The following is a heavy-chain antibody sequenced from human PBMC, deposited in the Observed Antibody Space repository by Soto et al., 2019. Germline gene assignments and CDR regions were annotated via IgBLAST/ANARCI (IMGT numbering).Heavy chain of an antibody. D-gene: IGHD1-26*01. CDR1: GGTFDNFI. CDR2: IVPMLGTP. CDR3: ARNGTYSSALSQYSGMDV. J-gene: IGHJ6*02. V-gene: IGHV1-69*01. Sequence: QVQLVQSGAEVKEPGSSVRVSCKASGGTFDNFIMNWVRQTPGQGLEWMGGIVPMLGTPTYAEKFKGRVTISATGARSTMYVAVTSLRSEVTAIDYIARNGTYSSALSQYSGMDVGGQGTTVTVS.